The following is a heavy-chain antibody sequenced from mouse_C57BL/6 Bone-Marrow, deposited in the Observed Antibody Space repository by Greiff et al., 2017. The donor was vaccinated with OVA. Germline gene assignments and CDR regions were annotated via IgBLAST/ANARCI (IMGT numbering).Heavy chain of an antibody. CDR1: GFTFSDAW. CDR3: TRLIVLRYYAMDY. V-gene: IGHV6-6*01. J-gene: IGHJ4*01. Sequence: EVQLQESGGGLVQPGGSMKLSCAASGFTFSDAWMDWVSQSPEKGLEWVAEIRNKANNHATYYAESVKGRLTISRDDSKSSVYLQMNSRRAEDTGMYYCTRLIVLRYYAMDYWGQGTSVTVSS. D-gene: IGHD1-1*01. CDR2: IRNKANNHAT.